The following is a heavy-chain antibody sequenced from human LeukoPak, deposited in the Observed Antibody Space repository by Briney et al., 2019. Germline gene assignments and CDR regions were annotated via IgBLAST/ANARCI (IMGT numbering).Heavy chain of an antibody. CDR2: IRSKANSYAT. CDR3: AKPAISSRGWYYDY. V-gene: IGHV3-73*01. D-gene: IGHD6-19*01. CDR1: GFTFSGSG. Sequence: GGSLRLSCTTSGFTFSGSGMHWVRQASGKGLEWVGRIRSKANSYATAYAASVKGRFTISRDDSKNTAYLQMNSLRAEDTAVYYCAKPAISSRGWYYDYWGQGTLVTVSS. J-gene: IGHJ4*02.